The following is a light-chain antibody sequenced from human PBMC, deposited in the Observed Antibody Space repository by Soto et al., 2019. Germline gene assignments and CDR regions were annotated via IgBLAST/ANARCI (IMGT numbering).Light chain of an antibody. CDR2: YDD. Sequence: QSVLTQPPSVSEAPRQRVTISYSGSSSYIGNNPVNWYQQLPGKAPTLLIYYDDLMASGVSGRFSGSKSGTSASLAIVGLRSADEADYYCSAWDDTVDAYVFGTGTKVTVL. CDR3: SAWDDTVDAYV. V-gene: IGLV1-36*01. J-gene: IGLJ1*01. CDR1: SSYIGNNP.